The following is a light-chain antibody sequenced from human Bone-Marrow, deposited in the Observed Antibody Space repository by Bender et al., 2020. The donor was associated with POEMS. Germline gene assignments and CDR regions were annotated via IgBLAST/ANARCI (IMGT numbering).Light chain of an antibody. V-gene: IGLV1-40*01. CDR3: SSYTSTRMLV. Sequence: QSVLTQPPSVSGAPGQRVTISCSGSSSNTGSGYDINWYQHLPGTAPKLLIYGYNNRPSGVSNRFSGSKSGNVASLTISGLQAEDEADYYCSSYTSTRMLVFGGGTKVTVL. CDR1: SSNTGSGYD. J-gene: IGLJ3*02. CDR2: GYN.